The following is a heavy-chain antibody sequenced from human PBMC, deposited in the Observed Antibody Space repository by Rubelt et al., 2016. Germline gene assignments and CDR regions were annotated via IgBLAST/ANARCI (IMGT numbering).Heavy chain of an antibody. J-gene: IGHJ4*02. D-gene: IGHD6-13*01. CDR3: ARDRYSSLGYIDY. CDR2: ISGSGGST. CDR1: GFTFSSYA. V-gene: IGHV3-23*01. Sequence: EVQLLESGGGLVQPGGSLRLSCAASGFTFSSYAMSWVRQAPGKGLEWVSGISGSGGSTYYAGSVKGRFTVSRDSSKNSLYLQMNSLRAEATAVFYCARDRYSSLGYIDYWGQGTLVTVSS.